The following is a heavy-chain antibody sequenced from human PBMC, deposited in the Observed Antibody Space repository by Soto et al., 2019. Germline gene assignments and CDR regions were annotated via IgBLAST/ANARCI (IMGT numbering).Heavy chain of an antibody. CDR3: ARVNPPRKNPKGTPRNYDFDYYYMDV. V-gene: IGHV3-7*01. Sequence: GGSLRLSCAASGFTFSSYWMSWVRQAPGKGLEWVANIKQDGSEKYYVDSVKGRFTISRDNAKNSLYLQMNSLRAEDTAVYYCARVNPPRKNPKGTPRNYDFDYYYMDVWGKGTTVTVSS. J-gene: IGHJ6*03. CDR1: GFTFSSYW. CDR2: IKQDGSEK. D-gene: IGHD3-3*01.